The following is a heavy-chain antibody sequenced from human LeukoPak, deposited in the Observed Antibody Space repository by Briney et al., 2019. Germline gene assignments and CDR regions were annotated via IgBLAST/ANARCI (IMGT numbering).Heavy chain of an antibody. CDR2: ITSGSSYI. V-gene: IGHV3-21*01. J-gene: IGHJ6*03. D-gene: IGHD1-26*01. CDR1: EFTFSSYS. CDR3: ARDPYSGSYGNYYYYFMDV. Sequence: GGSLRLSFAASEFTFSSYSMNWVRQAPGKGLEWVSSITSGSSYIYDADSVKGRFTISRDNAKNSLYLQMNSLRAEDTAVYYCARDPYSGSYGNYYYYFMDVWGKGTTVTISS.